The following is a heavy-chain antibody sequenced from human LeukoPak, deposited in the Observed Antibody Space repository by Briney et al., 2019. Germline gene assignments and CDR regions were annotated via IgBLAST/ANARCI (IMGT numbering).Heavy chain of an antibody. Sequence: GGSLRLSCAASGFTFSSYGMHWVRQAPGKGLEWVAFIRSDGSNKFYADSVKGRFTISRDNSKNTLYLQMNSLRAEDTAVYYCGRGHWGLDYWGQGALVTVSS. CDR3: GRGHWGLDY. D-gene: IGHD7-27*01. CDR1: GFTFSSYG. V-gene: IGHV3-30*02. CDR2: IRSDGSNK. J-gene: IGHJ4*02.